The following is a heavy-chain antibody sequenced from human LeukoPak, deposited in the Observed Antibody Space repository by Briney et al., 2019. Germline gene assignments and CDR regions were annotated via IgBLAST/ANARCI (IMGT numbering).Heavy chain of an antibody. CDR3: ARGPVVVAATPYYYYGMDV. Sequence: SETQSLTCAVYGGSFSGYYWSWIRQPPGKGLEWIGEINHSGSTNYNPSLKSRVTISVDTSKNQFSLKLSSVTAADTAVYYCARGPVVVAATPYYYYGMDVWGQGTTVTVSS. CDR2: INHSGST. D-gene: IGHD2-15*01. CDR1: GGSFSGYY. V-gene: IGHV4-34*01. J-gene: IGHJ6*02.